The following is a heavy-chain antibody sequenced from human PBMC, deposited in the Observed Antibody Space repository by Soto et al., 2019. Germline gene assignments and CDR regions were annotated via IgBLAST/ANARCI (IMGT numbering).Heavy chain of an antibody. CDR1: GDSVSSNSAA. J-gene: IGHJ6*02. V-gene: IGHV6-1*01. CDR3: ARERIAARSNYYYYGMDV. D-gene: IGHD6-6*01. CDR2: TYYRSKWYN. Sequence: SQTLSLTCAISGDSVSSNSAAWNWIRQSPSRGLEWLGRTYYRSKWYNDYAVSVKSRITINTDTSENQFSLQLNSVSPEDTAVYYCARERIAARSNYYYYGMDVWGQGTTVTVSS.